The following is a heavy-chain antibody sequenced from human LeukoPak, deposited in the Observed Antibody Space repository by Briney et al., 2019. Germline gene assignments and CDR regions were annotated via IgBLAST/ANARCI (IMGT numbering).Heavy chain of an antibody. CDR2: IYHSGST. CDR3: ARDNPITIFGVVISVGAFDI. Sequence: SETLSLTCSVSGYSIKSGYYWGWIRQAPGKGLEWIGSIYHSGSTYYNPSLKSRVTISVDKSKNQFSLKLSSVTAADTAVYYCARDNPITIFGVVISVGAFDIWGQGTMVTVSS. D-gene: IGHD3-3*01. J-gene: IGHJ3*02. CDR1: GYSIKSGYY. V-gene: IGHV4-38-2*02.